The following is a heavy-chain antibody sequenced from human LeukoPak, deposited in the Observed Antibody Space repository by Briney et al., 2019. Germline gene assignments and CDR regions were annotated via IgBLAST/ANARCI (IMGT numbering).Heavy chain of an antibody. J-gene: IGHJ2*01. Sequence: SQTLSLTCAISEDSVSSNSAAWTWTRQSPSRGLEWLGRTYYRSKWYNNYAVSVKSRITINPDTSKNQFSLQLNSVTPEDTAVYYCVREAGRDSSGWSNRYFALWGRGTLVTVSS. CDR2: TYYRSKWYN. CDR3: VREAGRDSSGWSNRYFAL. D-gene: IGHD6-19*01. CDR1: EDSVSSNSAA. V-gene: IGHV6-1*01.